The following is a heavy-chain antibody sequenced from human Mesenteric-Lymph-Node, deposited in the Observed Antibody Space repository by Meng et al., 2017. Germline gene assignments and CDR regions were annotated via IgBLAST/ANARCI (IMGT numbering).Heavy chain of an antibody. V-gene: IGHV1-18*01. Sequence: QYQLVQSGAEVQKPGASVKVSCKASGYSFTSYGIGWVRQAPGQGLEWMGWISGYNGNTNYPQKFQDRVTVTTDTSTSTAYMELRSLRSDDTAVYYCARGGAHAFFDLWGRGTLVTVSS. CDR2: ISGYNGNT. D-gene: IGHD2-2*01. CDR3: ARGGAHAFFDL. J-gene: IGHJ2*01. CDR1: GYSFTSYG.